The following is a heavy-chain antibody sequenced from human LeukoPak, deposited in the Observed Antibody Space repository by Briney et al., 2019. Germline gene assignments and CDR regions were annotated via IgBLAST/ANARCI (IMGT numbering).Heavy chain of an antibody. Sequence: GASVKVSCKASGYTFTGYYMHWVRQAPGQGLEWMGWINPNSGGTNYAQKFQGRVTMTRDTSISTAYMELSRLRSDDTAVYYCVRRRIAARYAFDIWGQGTMVTVSS. CDR1: GYTFTGYY. D-gene: IGHD6-6*01. CDR3: VRRRIAARYAFDI. J-gene: IGHJ3*02. CDR2: INPNSGGT. V-gene: IGHV1-2*02.